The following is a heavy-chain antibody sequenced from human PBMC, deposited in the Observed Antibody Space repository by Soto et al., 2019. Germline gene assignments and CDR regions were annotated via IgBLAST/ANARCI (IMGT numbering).Heavy chain of an antibody. CDR2: IYYSGST. Sequence: QVQLQESGPGLVKPSETLSLTCTVSGGSISSYYWSWIRQPPGKGLEWIGYIYYSGSTNYNPSLKSRVTISVDTSKNQFSLKLSSVTAADTAVYYCAREGAARPWLDYWGQGTLVTVSS. D-gene: IGHD6-6*01. V-gene: IGHV4-59*01. CDR1: GGSISSYY. J-gene: IGHJ4*02. CDR3: AREGAARPWLDY.